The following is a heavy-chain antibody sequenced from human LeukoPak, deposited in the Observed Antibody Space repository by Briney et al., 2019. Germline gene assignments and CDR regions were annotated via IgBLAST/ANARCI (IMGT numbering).Heavy chain of an antibody. CDR2: IYTSGST. CDR3: ARNSDSSGYYVYWYFDL. J-gene: IGHJ2*01. V-gene: IGHV4-4*07. CDR1: GGSISSYY. D-gene: IGHD3-22*01. Sequence: PSETLSLTCTVSGGSISSYYWSWNRQPAGKGLEWIGHIYTSGSTNYNPSLKSRVTMSVDTSKNQFSLKLSSVTAADTAVYYCARNSDSSGYYVYWYFDLWGRGTLVTVSS.